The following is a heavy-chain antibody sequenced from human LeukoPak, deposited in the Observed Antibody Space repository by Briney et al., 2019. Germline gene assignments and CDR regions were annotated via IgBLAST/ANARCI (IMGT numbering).Heavy chain of an antibody. CDR1: GYTFTSYD. CDR3: ARVVYGGNGWGY. J-gene: IGHJ4*02. Sequence: ASVKVSCTASGYTFTSYDINWVRQATGQGLEWMGWMNPNSGNTGYAQKFQGRVTMTRNTSISTAYMELSSLRSEDTAVYYCARVVYGGNGWGYWGQGTLVTVSS. V-gene: IGHV1-8*01. D-gene: IGHD4-23*01. CDR2: MNPNSGNT.